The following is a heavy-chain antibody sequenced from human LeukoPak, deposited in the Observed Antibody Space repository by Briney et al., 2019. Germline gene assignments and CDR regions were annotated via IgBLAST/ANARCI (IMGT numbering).Heavy chain of an antibody. J-gene: IGHJ5*02. CDR3: ASFGGGSPLFDP. V-gene: IGHV1-69*05. D-gene: IGHD3-16*01. CDR1: GGTFSSYA. CDR2: IIPIFGTA. Sequence: SVKVSCKASGGTFSSYAISWVRQAPGQGLEWMGRIIPIFGTANYAQKFQGRVTITTDESTSTAYMELSSLRSEDTAVYYCASFGGGSPLFDPWGQGTLVTVSS.